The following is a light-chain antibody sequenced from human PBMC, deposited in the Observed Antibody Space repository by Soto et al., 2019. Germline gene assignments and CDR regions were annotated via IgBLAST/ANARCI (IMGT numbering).Light chain of an antibody. V-gene: IGKV3-15*01. CDR2: GAS. J-gene: IGKJ2*01. CDR3: QQYNKWPYT. Sequence: EIVMTQSRSSLSVSPGERAIVSCRASQSVSSNLAWYQQKPGQAPRLLIYGASTRATGIAARFSGSGSGTEITLTISSLQSEDFAVYYGQQYNKWPYTFGQGTKLEIK. CDR1: QSVSSN.